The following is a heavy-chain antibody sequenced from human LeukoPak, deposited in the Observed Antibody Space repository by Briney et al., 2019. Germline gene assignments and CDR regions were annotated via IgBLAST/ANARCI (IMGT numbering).Heavy chain of an antibody. J-gene: IGHJ4*02. CDR3: ARVNCAAAGC. CDR1: GGSISSYY. V-gene: IGHV4-59*01. D-gene: IGHD6-13*01. Sequence: PSETLSLTCTVSGGSISSYYWSWIRQPPGKGLEWIGYIYYSGSTNYNPSLKSRVTISVDTSKNQFSLKLSSVTAADTAVYYCARVNCAAAGCWGQGTLVTVSS. CDR2: IYYSGST.